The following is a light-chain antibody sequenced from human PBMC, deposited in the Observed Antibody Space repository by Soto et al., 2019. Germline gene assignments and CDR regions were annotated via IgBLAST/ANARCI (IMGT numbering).Light chain of an antibody. CDR1: TSDVGRYNY. J-gene: IGLJ1*01. CDR2: DVS. Sequence: QSALTQPASVSGSPGQSITISCTGTTSDVGRYNYVSWYQQHPGKAPKLIIYDVSNRPSGVSNRFSGSKSGNTASLTISGLRAEDEADSSTSTYVFGTGTKLTVL. CDR3: STYV. V-gene: IGLV2-14*01.